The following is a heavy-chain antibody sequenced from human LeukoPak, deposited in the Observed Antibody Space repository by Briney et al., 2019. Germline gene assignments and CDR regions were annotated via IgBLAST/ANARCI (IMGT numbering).Heavy chain of an antibody. CDR2: INHSGDT. V-gene: IGHV4-34*01. CDR1: GGSFTNYY. Sequence: SETLSLTCNVSGGSFTNYYWSWIRQTPEKGLEWIGQINHSGDTSYNPSLRSRVTLSVDRSKNQFSLKVTSVTAADTGVYYCARGPGTVGLSPWGQGTLVTVSS. J-gene: IGHJ5*02. D-gene: IGHD1/OR15-1a*01. CDR3: ARGPGTVGLSP.